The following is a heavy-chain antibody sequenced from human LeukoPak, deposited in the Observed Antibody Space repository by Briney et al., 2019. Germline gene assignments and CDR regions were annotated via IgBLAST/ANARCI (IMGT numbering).Heavy chain of an antibody. D-gene: IGHD6-6*01. CDR1: GGSISGGGYS. CDR3: ARTSIAARRANAFDI. Sequence: SGTLSLTCAVSGGSISGGGYSWSWIRQPPGKGLEWIGYIYHSGSTYYNPSLKSRVTISVDRSKNQFSLKLSSVTAADTAVYYCARTSIAARRANAFDIWGQGTMVTVSS. CDR2: IYHSGST. V-gene: IGHV4-30-2*01. J-gene: IGHJ3*02.